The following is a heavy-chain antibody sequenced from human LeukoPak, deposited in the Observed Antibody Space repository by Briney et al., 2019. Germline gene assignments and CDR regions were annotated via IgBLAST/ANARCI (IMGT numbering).Heavy chain of an antibody. CDR1: GFTFSSYG. D-gene: IGHD6-19*01. CDR3: AKVHDSSGWYRFSYYYYYMDV. Sequence: GGSLRLSCEASGFTFSSYGMSWVRQAPGKGLEWVPAISGSGGSTYYADSVKGRFTISRDNSKNTLYLQMNSLRAEDTAVYYCAKVHDSSGWYRFSYYYYYMDVWGKGTTVTISS. J-gene: IGHJ6*03. V-gene: IGHV3-23*01. CDR2: ISGSGGST.